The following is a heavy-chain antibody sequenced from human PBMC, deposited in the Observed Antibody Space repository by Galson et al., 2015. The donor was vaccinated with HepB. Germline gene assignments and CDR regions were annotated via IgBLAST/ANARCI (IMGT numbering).Heavy chain of an antibody. CDR2: ISFDGSNT. V-gene: IGHV3-30-3*01. Sequence: SLRLSCAASGCTVSAFPMHWVRQAPGKGLEWLAFISFDGSNTSYTDSVTGRFTISRDYSKKTLYLDMNSLRPDDTAVYYCARGGNGKKLDSWGQGTLVTVSS. J-gene: IGHJ4*02. CDR3: ARGGNGKKLDS. CDR1: GCTVSAFP. D-gene: IGHD2-8*01.